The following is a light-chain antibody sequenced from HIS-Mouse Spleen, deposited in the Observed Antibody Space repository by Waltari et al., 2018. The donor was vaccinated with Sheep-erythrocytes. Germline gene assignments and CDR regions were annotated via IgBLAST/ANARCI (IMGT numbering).Light chain of an antibody. J-gene: IGLJ1*01. CDR1: SSDVGGFHY. CDR3: CSYAGSYNHV. CDR2: EVS. Sequence: QSALTQPRSVSGSPGQSVTISCPGTSSDVGGFHYVSWHPQHPGKAPKLKIYEVSQRPSGVPARFSGPKSGNTASLTISGLQAEDEADYYCCSYAGSYNHVFATGTKVTVL. V-gene: IGLV2-11*01.